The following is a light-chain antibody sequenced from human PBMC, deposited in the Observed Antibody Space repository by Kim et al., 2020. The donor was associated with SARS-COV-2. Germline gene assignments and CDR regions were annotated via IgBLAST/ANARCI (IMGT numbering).Light chain of an antibody. V-gene: IGKV1-39*01. CDR1: QNIRSH. CDR3: QQTYISPFT. J-gene: IGKJ3*01. Sequence: ESVGDRVTITCRTSQNIRSHLNWYHQKPGRAPKLLIYAASTLQGGVPSRFSGSGSETDFTLTISSLQPEDFATYFCQQTYISPFTFGPGTKVDIK. CDR2: AAS.